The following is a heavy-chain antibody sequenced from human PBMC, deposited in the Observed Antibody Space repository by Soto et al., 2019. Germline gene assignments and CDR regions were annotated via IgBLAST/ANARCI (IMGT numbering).Heavy chain of an antibody. J-gene: IGHJ4*02. D-gene: IGHD1-20*01. CDR1: GFTCSSYT. CDR2: VSGSGGGT. Sequence: EVQLLESGGGLVQPGGSLRLSCAASGFTCSSYTMSWVRQAPGKGLEWISAVSGSGGGTYYADSVKGRFTISRDNSKDTLYLQMNNLRAEDTAVYYCAKPPDYNWNDYWGKGTLVTVSS. V-gene: IGHV3-23*01. CDR3: AKPPDYNWNDY.